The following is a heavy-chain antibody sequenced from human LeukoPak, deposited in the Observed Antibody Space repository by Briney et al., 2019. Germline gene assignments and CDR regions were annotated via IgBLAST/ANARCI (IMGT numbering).Heavy chain of an antibody. CDR2: INHSGST. D-gene: IGHD3-10*01. CDR3: AGTLRGSGSYSHNWFDP. Sequence: PSETLSLTCAVYGGSFSGYYWSWIRQPPGKGLEWIGEINHSGSTNYNPSLKSRVTISVDTSKNQFSLKLSSVTAADTAVYYCAGTLRGSGSYSHNWFDPWGQGTLVTVSS. J-gene: IGHJ5*02. CDR1: GGSFSGYY. V-gene: IGHV4-34*01.